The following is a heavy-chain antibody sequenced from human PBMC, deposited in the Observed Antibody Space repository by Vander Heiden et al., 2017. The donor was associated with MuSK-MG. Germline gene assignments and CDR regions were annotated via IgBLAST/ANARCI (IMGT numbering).Heavy chain of an antibody. D-gene: IGHD3-22*01. Sequence: QVQLQESGPGLVKPSQTLSLTCTVSGGSISGGSHYWSWIRQPAGKGLEWIGNIYNSGRTKYNPSRKRRVTISVETSNNQCALKGRSVTAAETAVYYCAILLAAYDDSSGYSDSWGQGTMVTVHS. CDR2: IYNSGRT. CDR1: GGSISGGSHY. CDR3: AILLAAYDDSSGYSDS. V-gene: IGHV4-61*02. J-gene: IGHJ5*01.